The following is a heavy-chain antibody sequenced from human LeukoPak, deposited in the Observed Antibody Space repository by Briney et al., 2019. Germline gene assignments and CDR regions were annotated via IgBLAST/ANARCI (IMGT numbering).Heavy chain of an antibody. Sequence: PSETLSLTCTVSGGSISSGGYYWSWIRQPPRKGLEWIGYIYHSGSTYYNPSLKSRVTISVDRSKNQFSLKLSSVTAADTAVYYCARTDWNDGYYYYYYMDVWGKGTTVTVSS. CDR2: IYHSGST. V-gene: IGHV4-30-2*01. D-gene: IGHD1-1*01. J-gene: IGHJ6*03. CDR1: GGSISSGGYY. CDR3: ARTDWNDGYYYYYYMDV.